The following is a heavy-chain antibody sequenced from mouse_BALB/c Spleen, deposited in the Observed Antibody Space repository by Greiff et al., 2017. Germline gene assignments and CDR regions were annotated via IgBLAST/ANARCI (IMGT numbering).Heavy chain of an antibody. CDR3: ARQGELATMMTTKGWFAY. Sequence: EVMLVESGGGLVKPGGSLKLSCAASGFTFSSYAMSWVRQTPEKRLEWVATISSGGSYTYFPDSVKGRFTISRDNSKNTLYLQMSSLRSEDTAMYYCARQGELATMMTTKGWFAYWGQGTLVTVSA. CDR1: GFTFSSYA. J-gene: IGHJ3*01. V-gene: IGHV5-9-3*01. D-gene: IGHD2-4*01. CDR2: ISSGGSYT.